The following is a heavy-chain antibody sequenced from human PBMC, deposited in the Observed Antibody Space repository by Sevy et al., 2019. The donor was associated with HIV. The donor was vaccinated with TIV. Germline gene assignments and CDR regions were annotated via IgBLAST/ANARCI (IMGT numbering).Heavy chain of an antibody. CDR2: IIPVSGTT. D-gene: IGHD2-21*02. J-gene: IGHJ4*02. CDR3: ARLYPCGGACYYFDR. Sequence: ASVKVSCKASRDTFTNFVLTWVRQAPGQGLEWMEGIIPVSGTTNYAQKFQGRVTITADESTTTVYMEVSSLRSEDTAITSCARLYPCGGACYYFDRWGQGTLVTVSS. V-gene: IGHV1-69*13. CDR1: RDTFTNFV.